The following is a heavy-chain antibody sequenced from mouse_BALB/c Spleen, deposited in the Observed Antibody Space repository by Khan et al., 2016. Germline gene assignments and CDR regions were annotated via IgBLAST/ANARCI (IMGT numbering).Heavy chain of an antibody. J-gene: IGHJ4*01. D-gene: IGHD2-1*01. CDR2: INPGSNYT. CDR1: GYTFTRFW. Sequence: QVQLQQSGAELAKPGASVKMSCKTSGYTFTRFWMHWVKQRPGQGLEWMGYINPGSNYTEYNQNFKDKATLTADKSSSTAYLLLNSLTSEDSAVYDCARWGYGNYLYQAMDYWGQGISVTVSS. CDR3: ARWGYGNYLYQAMDY. V-gene: IGHV1-7*01.